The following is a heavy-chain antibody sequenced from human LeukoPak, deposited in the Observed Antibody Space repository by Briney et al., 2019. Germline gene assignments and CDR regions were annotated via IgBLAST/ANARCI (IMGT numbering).Heavy chain of an antibody. CDR1: GFTFSSYA. J-gene: IGHJ2*01. Sequence: GGSLRLSCAASGFTFSSYAMSWVRQAPGKGLEWVSVISDSGGSTYYADSVKGRFTISRDNSKNTLYLQMNSLRAEDTAVYYCAKDPNSSSSWYFDLWGRGTLVTVST. D-gene: IGHD6-13*01. V-gene: IGHV3-23*01. CDR2: ISDSGGST. CDR3: AKDPNSSSSWYFDL.